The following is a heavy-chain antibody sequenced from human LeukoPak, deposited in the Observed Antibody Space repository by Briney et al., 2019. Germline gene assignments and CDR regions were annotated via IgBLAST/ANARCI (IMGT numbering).Heavy chain of an antibody. CDR1: GGSISSGSYY. CDR3: ARRHVQYTSSSDPYYFDY. CDR2: IYTSGST. D-gene: IGHD6-6*01. V-gene: IGHV4-61*02. J-gene: IGHJ4*02. Sequence: PSQTLSLTCTVSGGSISSGSYYWSWIRQPAGKGLEWIGRIYTSGSTNYNPSLKSRVTISVDTSKNQFSLKLSSVTAADMAVYYCARRHVQYTSSSDPYYFDYWGQGTLVTVSS.